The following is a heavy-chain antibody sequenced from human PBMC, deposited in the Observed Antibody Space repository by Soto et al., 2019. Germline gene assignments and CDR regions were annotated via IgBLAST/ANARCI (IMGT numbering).Heavy chain of an antibody. J-gene: IGHJ6*02. CDR3: ARQNYYSGMDV. CDR1: GYTFTSYF. Sequence: QVQLVQSGAEVKKPGASVKVSCKASGYTFTSYFITWVRQAPGQGLEWMGWISGYNGNTNYAQMLQGRVTMTTDTSTATAYMEMRSLGSDDTAVYYWARQNYYSGMDVWGQGTTVTVSS. CDR2: ISGYNGNT. V-gene: IGHV1-18*01.